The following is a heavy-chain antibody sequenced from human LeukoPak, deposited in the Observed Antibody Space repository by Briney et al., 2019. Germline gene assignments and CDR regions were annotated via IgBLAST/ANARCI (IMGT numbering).Heavy chain of an antibody. J-gene: IGHJ4*02. CDR2: ISGYNGNT. CDR1: GFTFTSYG. D-gene: IGHD2-2*01. CDR3: ARGGSSTYIDY. Sequence: VASVKVSCKASGFTFTSYGFTWVRQAPGQGLEWMGWISGYNGNTNYAQKLQGRVTMTTDTSTRTAYMELRSLRSDDTAVYYCARGGSSTYIDYWGQGTLVTVSP. V-gene: IGHV1-18*01.